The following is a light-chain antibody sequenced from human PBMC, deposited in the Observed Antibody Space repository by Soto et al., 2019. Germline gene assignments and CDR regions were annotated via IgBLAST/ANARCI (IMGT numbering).Light chain of an antibody. V-gene: IGLV2-8*01. Sequence: QSALTQPPSASGSPGQSVTISCTGTSSDVGGYKYVSWYQQHPGKAPKLMIYEVSQRPSGVPDRFSGSKSVNTASLTVSGLQAEDEADYYCSSYAGSNDVMFGGGTKVNVL. CDR2: EVS. J-gene: IGLJ3*02. CDR3: SSYAGSNDVM. CDR1: SSDVGGYKY.